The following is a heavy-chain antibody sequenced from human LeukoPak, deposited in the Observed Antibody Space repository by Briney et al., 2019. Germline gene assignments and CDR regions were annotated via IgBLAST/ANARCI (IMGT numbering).Heavy chain of an antibody. Sequence: GGSLRLSCAVSGITLSNYGMSWVRQAPGEGLEWVAGISGSGGATNYADSVKGRFTISRDDSKTTLYLQMNSLRAEDTAVYYCAKDRDVDRDYYFDYWGQGTLVTVSS. CDR1: GITLSNYG. CDR3: AKDRDVDRDYYFDY. CDR2: ISGSGGAT. D-gene: IGHD5-12*01. V-gene: IGHV3-23*01. J-gene: IGHJ4*02.